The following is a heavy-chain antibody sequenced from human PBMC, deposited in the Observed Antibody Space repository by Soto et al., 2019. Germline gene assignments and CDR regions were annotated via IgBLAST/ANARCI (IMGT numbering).Heavy chain of an antibody. CDR3: ARGTTLAIFDYGMDV. CDR1: GFTFSSYA. CDR2: ISNDGTNK. J-gene: IGHJ6*02. D-gene: IGHD3-3*01. Sequence: QVQLEESGGGVVQPGRSLRLSCVGTGFTFSSYAMHWVRQAPGKGLEWVAVISNDGTNKYYADSVEGRITISRDNSKNTLDLQMHSLRSEDTAVYYCARGTTLAIFDYGMDVWGQGATVTVSS. V-gene: IGHV3-30-3*01.